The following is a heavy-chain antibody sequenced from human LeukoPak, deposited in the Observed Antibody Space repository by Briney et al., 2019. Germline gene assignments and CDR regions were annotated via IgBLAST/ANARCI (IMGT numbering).Heavy chain of an antibody. Sequence: SQTLSLTCAISGDSVSSDSAAWDWIRQSPSRGLEWLGRTYYRSKWFNGYAVSVKGRITINPDTSKNQFSLQLNSVTPEDTAVYYCTRSFSGYIDSWGQGTLVTVSS. CDR3: TRSFSGYIDS. CDR1: GDSVSSDSAA. D-gene: IGHD1-26*01. V-gene: IGHV6-1*01. CDR2: TYYRSKWFN. J-gene: IGHJ4*02.